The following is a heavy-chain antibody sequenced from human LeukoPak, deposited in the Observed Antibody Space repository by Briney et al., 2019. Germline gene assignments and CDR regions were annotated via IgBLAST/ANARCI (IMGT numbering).Heavy chain of an antibody. CDR1: GFTVSSNY. J-gene: IGHJ3*02. Sequence: PGGSLRLSCAASGFTVSSNYMSWVRQAPGKGLEWVSVIYSGGSTYYADSVKGRFTISRDNSKNTLYLQMNSLRAEDTAVYYCARDQGYSSSWYDAFDIWGQGTMVTVSS. CDR2: IYSGGST. CDR3: ARDQGYSSSWYDAFDI. D-gene: IGHD6-13*01. V-gene: IGHV3-53*01.